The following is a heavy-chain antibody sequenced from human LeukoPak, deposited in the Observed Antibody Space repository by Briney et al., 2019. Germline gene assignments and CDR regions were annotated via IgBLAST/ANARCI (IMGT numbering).Heavy chain of an antibody. CDR3: ARGRYSSGWHLDY. D-gene: IGHD6-19*01. CDR1: ADIFSAYG. CDR2: ISVYNGDT. J-gene: IGHJ4*02. V-gene: IGHV1-18*01. Sequence: ASVTVSCKPSADIFSAYGISWVRQAPGQSLEWMGWISVYNGDTKYSHKIQGRLTMTTDRPSTTAYMELKRLRSDDTAVYFCARGRYSSGWHLDYWGQGSLVIVSS.